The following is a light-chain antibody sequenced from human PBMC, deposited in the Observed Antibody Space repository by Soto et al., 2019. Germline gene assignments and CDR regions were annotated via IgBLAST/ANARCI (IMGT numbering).Light chain of an antibody. CDR1: QPINSY. CDR2: DAS. CDR3: QQSYSAPLA. Sequence: DIQMTQSPSSLSASVGERVTITCRASQPINSYLNWYQHKPGKAPNLLIYDASSLQSGVPSRFSGSGSGTDFTLTINSLQPEDFATYYCQQSYSAPLAFGGGTRVEIK. V-gene: IGKV1-39*01. J-gene: IGKJ4*01.